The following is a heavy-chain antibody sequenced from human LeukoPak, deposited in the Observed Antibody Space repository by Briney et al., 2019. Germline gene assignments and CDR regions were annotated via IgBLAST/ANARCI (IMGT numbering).Heavy chain of an antibody. CDR2: LRPDGSDK. J-gene: IGHJ2*01. CDR3: ARDAYHDDAESWREGAMVGVCSAST. D-gene: IGHD2-21*02. Sequence: PGGSLRLSCAASGFTFSGYWMTWVRQAPGKGLEWVANLRPDGSDKYYADSVKGRFTISRHNAKNSLYLQMNGLRADDTAIYYCARDAYHDDAESWREGAMVGVCSASTRGR. V-gene: IGHV3-7*01. CDR1: GFTFSGYW.